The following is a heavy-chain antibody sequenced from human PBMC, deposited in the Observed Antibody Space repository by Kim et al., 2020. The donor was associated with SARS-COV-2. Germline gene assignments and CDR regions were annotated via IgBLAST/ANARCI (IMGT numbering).Heavy chain of an antibody. D-gene: IGHD2-15*01. Sequence: SETLSLTCTVSGGSISSSSYYWGWIRQPPGKGLEWIGSIYYSGSTYYNPSLKSRVTISVDTPKNQFSLKLSSVTAADTAVYYCARDRSDIVVVVAAPASGLDLWGRGTLVTVSS. CDR2: IYYSGST. J-gene: IGHJ2*01. CDR1: GGSISSSSYY. CDR3: ARDRSDIVVVVAAPASGLDL. V-gene: IGHV4-39*07.